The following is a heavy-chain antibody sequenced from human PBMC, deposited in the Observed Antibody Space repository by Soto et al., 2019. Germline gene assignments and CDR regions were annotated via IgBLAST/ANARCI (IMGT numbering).Heavy chain of an antibody. CDR1: GFTFASYA. V-gene: IGHV3-23*01. Sequence: GGSLRLSCASSGFTFASYAMNWVRHVPGKGLQWVSSISGSGGMTYYTDSVKGRFTISRDNSKNTVYVHMSSLRDDDTAIYYCAKDRGLTGGTPDIWGQGTMVTVSS. J-gene: IGHJ3*02. CDR2: ISGSGGMT. D-gene: IGHD1-26*01. CDR3: AKDRGLTGGTPDI.